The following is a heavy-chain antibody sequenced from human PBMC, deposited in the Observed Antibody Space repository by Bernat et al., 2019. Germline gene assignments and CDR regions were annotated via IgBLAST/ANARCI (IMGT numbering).Heavy chain of an antibody. Sequence: QVQLVQSGAEVKKPGASVKVSCKASGYTFTSYAMHWVRQAPGQRLEWMGWINAGNGNTQYSQKFQGRVTITRDTSASTAYMELSSLRSEDTAVYYCARDRDGGYHFDYWGQGTLVTVSS. CDR2: INAGNGNT. V-gene: IGHV1-3*01. CDR1: GYTFTSYA. CDR3: ARDRDGGYHFDY. D-gene: IGHD1-26*01. J-gene: IGHJ4*02.